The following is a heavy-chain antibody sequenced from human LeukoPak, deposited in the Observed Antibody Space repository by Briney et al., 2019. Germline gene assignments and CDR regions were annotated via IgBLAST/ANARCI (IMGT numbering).Heavy chain of an antibody. Sequence: ASVKVSCKASGYTFTSYDINWVRQATGQGLEWMGWMNPNSGNTGYAQKFQGRDTMTRNTSISTAYMELSSLRSEDTAVYYCARGARIYCTNGVCFLQIPPGELDVWGKGTTVTVSS. CDR2: MNPNSGNT. CDR1: GYTFTSYD. V-gene: IGHV1-8*01. CDR3: ARGARIYCTNGVCFLQIPPGELDV. D-gene: IGHD2-8*01. J-gene: IGHJ6*04.